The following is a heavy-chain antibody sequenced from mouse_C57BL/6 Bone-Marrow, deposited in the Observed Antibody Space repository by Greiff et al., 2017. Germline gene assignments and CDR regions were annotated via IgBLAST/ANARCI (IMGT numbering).Heavy chain of an antibody. V-gene: IGHV5-12*01. Sequence: EVKLVESGGGLVQPGGSLKLSCAASGFTFSDYYMYWVRQTPEKRLEWVAYISNGGGSTYYPDTVQGRFTISRDNAKNTLYLQMSRLKSEDTAMDYCARGIYYGAWFAYWGRGTLVTVSA. CDR2: ISNGGGST. CDR3: ARGIYYGAWFAY. D-gene: IGHD2-1*01. CDR1: GFTFSDYY. J-gene: IGHJ3*01.